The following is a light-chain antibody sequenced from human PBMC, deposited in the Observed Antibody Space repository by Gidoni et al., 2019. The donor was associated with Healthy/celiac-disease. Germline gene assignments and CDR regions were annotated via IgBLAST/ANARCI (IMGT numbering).Light chain of an antibody. Sequence: DIQMNQSPSSLSASVGDRVTITCRASQSISSYLNWYQQKPGNAPKLLIYAASSLQSGVPSRFSGSGSGTDFTLTISSLQPEDFATYYCQQSYSTPWTFGQXTKVEIK. V-gene: IGKV1-39*01. J-gene: IGKJ1*01. CDR1: QSISSY. CDR3: QQSYSTPWT. CDR2: AAS.